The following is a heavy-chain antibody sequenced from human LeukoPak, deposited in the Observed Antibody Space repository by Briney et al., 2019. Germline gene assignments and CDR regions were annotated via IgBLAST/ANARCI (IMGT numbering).Heavy chain of an antibody. J-gene: IGHJ3*02. CDR3: ASGEYCSSTSCYKSGAFDI. CDR2: VSASKGST. Sequence: ASVKVSCKASGFSFNTYGFSWVRQAPGQGLEWMGWVSASKGSTKYAQKFQGRVTMTTDTSTSTIYMELTSLRSDDTAVYYCASGEYCSSTSCYKSGAFDIWGQGTMVTVSS. V-gene: IGHV1-18*01. CDR1: GFSFNTYG. D-gene: IGHD2-2*02.